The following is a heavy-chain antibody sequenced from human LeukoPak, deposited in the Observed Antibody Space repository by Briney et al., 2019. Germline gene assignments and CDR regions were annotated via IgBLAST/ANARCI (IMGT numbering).Heavy chain of an antibody. CDR3: ARDVCSTSCDAFDI. CDR2: ISSSSSTI. D-gene: IGHD2-2*01. Sequence: GGSLRLSCAASGFTFSSYSMNWVRQAPGKVLEWVSYISSSSSTIYYADSVKGRSTISRDNAKNSLYLQMNSLRAEDTAVYYCARDVCSTSCDAFDIWGQGTMVTVSS. V-gene: IGHV3-48*04. J-gene: IGHJ3*02. CDR1: GFTFSSYS.